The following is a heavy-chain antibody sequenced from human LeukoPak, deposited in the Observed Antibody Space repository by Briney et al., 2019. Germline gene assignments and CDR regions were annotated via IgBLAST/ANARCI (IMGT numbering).Heavy chain of an antibody. CDR2: ISSRSSNK. CDR1: GFTFSNYY. D-gene: IGHD6-19*01. CDR3: ARGAEAAGTWSLFDI. J-gene: IGHJ3*02. V-gene: IGHV3-11*05. Sequence: PGGSLRLSCAASGFTFSNYYMSWIRQAPGKGLVWVSYISSRSSNKEYADSVKGRFTISRDNAKNSLYLQMNSLRAEDTALYYCARGAEAAGTWSLFDIWGQGTMVTVSS.